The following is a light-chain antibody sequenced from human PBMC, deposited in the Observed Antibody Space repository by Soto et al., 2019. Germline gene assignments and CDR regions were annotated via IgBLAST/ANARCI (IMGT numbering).Light chain of an antibody. CDR3: QQYGSSPRT. V-gene: IGKV3-20*01. CDR1: QTVSSSS. CDR2: GAS. J-gene: IGKJ1*01. Sequence: ESVFTQSPGTLSLSPGERATLSCRASQTVSSSSLAWYQQKPGQAPRLLIFGASTRAAGFPDRFSGSGSGTDFTLTISRLEPEDFAVYYCQQYGSSPRTFGQGTKVDIK.